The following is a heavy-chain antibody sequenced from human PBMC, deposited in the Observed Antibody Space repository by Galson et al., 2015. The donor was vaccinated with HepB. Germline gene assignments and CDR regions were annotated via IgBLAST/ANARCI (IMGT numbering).Heavy chain of an antibody. V-gene: IGHV6-1*01. D-gene: IGHD2/OR15-2a*01. CDR3: ARGNTWNYYYGMDV. CDR1: GDSVSSNSAA. CDR2: TYYRSKWYN. Sequence: CAISGDSVSSNSAAWNWIRQSPSRGLEWLGRTYYRSKWYNNYAVSVKSRITINPDTSKNQFSLQLNSVTPVDTAVYYCARGNTWNYYYGMDVWGQGTTVTVSS. J-gene: IGHJ6*02.